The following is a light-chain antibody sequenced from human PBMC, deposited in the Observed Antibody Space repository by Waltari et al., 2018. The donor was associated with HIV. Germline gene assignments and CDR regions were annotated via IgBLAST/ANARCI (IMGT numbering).Light chain of an antibody. V-gene: IGLV1-44*01. J-gene: IGLJ1*01. CDR1: SSNIGSNT. Sequence: QSVLTQPPSASGTPGQRVTISCSGSSSNIGSNTVNWYQQFPGTAPKLLIYSNNQRPSGVPDRVSGSKSGTSASLAISGLQSEDEADYYCAAWDDSLNGYVFGTGTKVTVL. CDR3: AAWDDSLNGYV. CDR2: SNN.